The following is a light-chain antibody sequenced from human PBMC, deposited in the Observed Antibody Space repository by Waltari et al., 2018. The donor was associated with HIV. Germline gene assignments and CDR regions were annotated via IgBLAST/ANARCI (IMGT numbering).Light chain of an antibody. Sequence: EIVMTQSPGPLSVSPGEGASLSCRASQSVSTSLAWYQQKPGQTPTLIVYDASTRATGVPDRFSGGGSGTDFTLTISRLQSEDFAVYYCQQYKNWPLTFGGGTKVETK. J-gene: IGKJ4*01. CDR3: QQYKNWPLT. CDR2: DAS. V-gene: IGKV3D-15*01. CDR1: QSVSTS.